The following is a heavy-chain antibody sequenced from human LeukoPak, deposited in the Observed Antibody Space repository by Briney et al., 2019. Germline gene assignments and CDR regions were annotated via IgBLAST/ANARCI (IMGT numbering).Heavy chain of an antibody. J-gene: IGHJ4*02. CDR1: GGSISSTTYY. CDR3: ARDRACSNGICSYFDY. Sequence: SETLSLTCIVSGGSISSTTYYWGWIRQPPGKGLEWIGSIYCSGSTWYNPSLKSRVTVSADTSKNQFSLKLTSVTAADTAVYYCARDRACSNGICSYFDYWGQGTVVT. V-gene: IGHV4-39*01. CDR2: IYCSGST. D-gene: IGHD2-8*01.